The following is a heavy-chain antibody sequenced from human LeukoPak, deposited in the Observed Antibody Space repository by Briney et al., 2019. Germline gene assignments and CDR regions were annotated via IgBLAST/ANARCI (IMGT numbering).Heavy chain of an antibody. CDR1: RLTFDSYA. Sequence: GGSLRFSCAGSRLTFDSYAMYWDRQAPGKGLEWVAFISYDGKDKKYAESVKGRFTISRDNSKNTLYLQMNSLRAEDTAVYYCAKDDGFRSIAARPAGMDVWGKGTTVTVSS. V-gene: IGHV3-30*18. J-gene: IGHJ6*04. CDR3: AKDDGFRSIAARPAGMDV. CDR2: ISYDGKDK. D-gene: IGHD6-6*01.